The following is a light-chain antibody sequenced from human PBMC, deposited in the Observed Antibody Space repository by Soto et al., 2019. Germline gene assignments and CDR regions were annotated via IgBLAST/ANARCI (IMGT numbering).Light chain of an antibody. J-gene: IGLJ2*01. Sequence: QSALTQPPSASGSPGQSVTISCTGTSSDVGGYNYVSWYQHQPDKAPKLIIYEVYKRPSGVPDRFSGSKSGNTASLTVSGLQAEDEAEYYCSSYAASDSFVVFGGGTKLTVL. CDR2: EVY. CDR1: SSDVGGYNY. V-gene: IGLV2-8*01. CDR3: SSYAASDSFVV.